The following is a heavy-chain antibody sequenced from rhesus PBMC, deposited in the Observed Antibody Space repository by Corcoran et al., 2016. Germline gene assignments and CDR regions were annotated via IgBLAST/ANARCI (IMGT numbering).Heavy chain of an antibody. Sequence: QVQLQESGPGVVKPSETLSLTCAVSGGSISSGYDWSWIRQPPGKGLEWIGYIYGRSGSTNYDPSLKKRFAISKNASKNQFSLKLRSVTAADAAVYYCARDRIAAAGGFDYWGQGVLVTVSS. J-gene: IGHJ4*01. CDR3: ARDRIAAAGGFDY. CDR2: IYGRSGST. V-gene: IGHV4-76*01. CDR1: GGSISSGYD. D-gene: IGHD6-25*01.